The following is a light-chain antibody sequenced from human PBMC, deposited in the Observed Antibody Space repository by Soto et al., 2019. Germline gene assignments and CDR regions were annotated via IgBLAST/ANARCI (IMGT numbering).Light chain of an antibody. CDR2: GAS. V-gene: IGKV3-20*01. Sequence: EIVLTQSPGTLSLSPGERATLSCRASQSVSSSYLAWYQQKPGQAPRLLVYGASSRATGTPDRFSGSGSGTDLTLTISRVEPEDFAVYYCQHYGSSPFTFGPGTKVDIK. J-gene: IGKJ3*01. CDR3: QHYGSSPFT. CDR1: QSVSSSY.